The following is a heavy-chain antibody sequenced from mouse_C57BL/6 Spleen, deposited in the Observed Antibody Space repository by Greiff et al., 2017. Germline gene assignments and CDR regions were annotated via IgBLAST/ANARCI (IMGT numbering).Heavy chain of an antibody. Sequence: QVQLQRPGAELVMPGASVKLSCKASGYTFTSYWMHWVKQRPGQGLEWIGEIDPSDSYTNYNQKFKGKSTLTVDKSSSTAYMQLSSLTSEDSAVYYCAYSTVVAGDWYFDVWGTGTTVTVSS. CDR3: AYSTVVAGDWYFDV. J-gene: IGHJ1*03. CDR2: IDPSDSYT. CDR1: GYTFTSYW. V-gene: IGHV1-69*01. D-gene: IGHD1-1*01.